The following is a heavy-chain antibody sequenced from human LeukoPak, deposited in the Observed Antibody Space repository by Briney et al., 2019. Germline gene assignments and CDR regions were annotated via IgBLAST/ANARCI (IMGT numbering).Heavy chain of an antibody. V-gene: IGHV3-23*01. CDR1: GFTFSGYA. D-gene: IGHD3-3*01. Sequence: HPGGSLRLSCAVSGFTFSGYAMSWVRQAPGKGLEWVSAISGNGGSTYYTDSVKGRFTISRDDYKNTLYLQMNSLRAEDTAVYYCAKDPNNYDFWSGFNWFAPWGQGTLVTVSS. CDR2: ISGNGGST. CDR3: AKDPNNYDFWSGFNWFAP. J-gene: IGHJ5*02.